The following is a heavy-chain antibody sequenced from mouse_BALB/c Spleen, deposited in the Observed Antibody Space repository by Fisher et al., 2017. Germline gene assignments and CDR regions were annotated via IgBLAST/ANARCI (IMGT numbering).Heavy chain of an antibody. Sequence: RFTISRDNAKNNLYLQMSSLRSEDTAMYYCAKGYGDNYDWYFDVWGAGTTVTVSS. V-gene: IGHV5-9*03. CDR3: AKGYGDNYDWYFDV. D-gene: IGHD1-3*01. J-gene: IGHJ1*01.